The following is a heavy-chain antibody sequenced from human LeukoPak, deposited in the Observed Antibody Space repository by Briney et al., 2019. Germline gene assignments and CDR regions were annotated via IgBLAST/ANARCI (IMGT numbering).Heavy chain of an antibody. CDR3: ARGYCSSASCLPGFWFDP. J-gene: IGHJ5*02. CDR1: GYTFTTYA. CDR2: INPGNGNT. V-gene: IGHV1-3*01. Sequence: ASVKVSCKASGYTFTTYAMHWVRQAPGQRLEWMGWINPGNGNTKYSQKFQGRVTITRDTSATTAYMELSSLRYEDTAMYYCARGYCSSASCLPGFWFDPWGQGTLVPVSS. D-gene: IGHD2-2*01.